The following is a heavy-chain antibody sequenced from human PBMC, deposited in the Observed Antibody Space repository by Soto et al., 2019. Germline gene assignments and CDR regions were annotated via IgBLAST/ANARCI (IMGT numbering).Heavy chain of an antibody. CDR1: GNTFTSYY. D-gene: IGHD1-26*01. Sequence: QVQLVQSGAEVKKPGASVKVSCKASGNTFTSYYMHWVRQAPGQGLEWMGIINPSSGSTSYAQKFQGRVTTXGXTXAXXGYMELSSLRSEDTAGYYGARDRAPGWAYYYGMDVWGQGTTVTVSS. CDR2: INPSSGST. J-gene: IGHJ6*02. CDR3: ARDRAPGWAYYYGMDV. V-gene: IGHV1-46*03.